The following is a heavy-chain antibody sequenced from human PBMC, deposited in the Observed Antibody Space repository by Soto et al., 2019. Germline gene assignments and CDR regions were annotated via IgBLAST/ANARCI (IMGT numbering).Heavy chain of an antibody. CDR2: FIPIFGTP. CDR3: ARSSGYSYGFLPV. CDR1: GGTFSSYA. D-gene: IGHD5-18*01. V-gene: IGHV1-69*13. J-gene: IGHJ6*02. Sequence: SVKVSCKASGGTFSSYAISWVRQAPGQGLEWMGGFIPIFGTPNYAQKLQGRVTITADESTSTAYIELSSLRSEATAVYYCARSSGYSYGFLPVWGQGTTVTVSS.